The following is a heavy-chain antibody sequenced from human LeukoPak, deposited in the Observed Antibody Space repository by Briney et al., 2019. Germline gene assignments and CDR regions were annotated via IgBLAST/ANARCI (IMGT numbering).Heavy chain of an antibody. CDR2: INHSGST. Sequence: SQTLSLTCAVYGGSFSGYYWSWIRQPPGKGLEWIGEINHSGSTNYNPSLKSRVTISVDTSKNQFSLKLSSVTAADTAVYYCARVKKYYYYYMDVWGKRTTVTVSS. CDR3: ARVKKYYYYYMDV. CDR1: GGSFSGYY. V-gene: IGHV4-34*01. J-gene: IGHJ6*03.